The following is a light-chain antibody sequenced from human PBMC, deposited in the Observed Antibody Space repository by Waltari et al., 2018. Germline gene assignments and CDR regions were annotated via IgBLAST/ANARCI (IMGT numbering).Light chain of an antibody. Sequence: QSVLTQPPSASGTPGQRVTISCSGSSSNIGTHTVTWYQLVPGTAPKTVIFANYHRPSGVPDRFSASKSGTSASLVISGLQSEDEADYFCATWDDSLSGRVFGGGTKVTVL. V-gene: IGLV1-44*01. CDR1: SSNIGTHT. CDR3: ATWDDSLSGRV. CDR2: ANY. J-gene: IGLJ3*02.